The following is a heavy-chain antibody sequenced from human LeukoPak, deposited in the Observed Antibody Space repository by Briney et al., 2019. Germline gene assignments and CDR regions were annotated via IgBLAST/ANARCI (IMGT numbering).Heavy chain of an antibody. CDR2: VYHFGTT. CDR1: GYSISSGYF. Sequence: PSETLSLTCTVSGYSISSGYFWGWIRQPPGKGLEWIGVYHFGTTDYNPSLKSRVTISVDRSKNQMSLKLSSVTAADTAVYYCARCLGFLIGSSWYPDAFDIWGQGTMVTVSS. D-gene: IGHD6-13*01. J-gene: IGHJ3*02. CDR3: ARCLGFLIGSSWYPDAFDI. V-gene: IGHV4-38-2*02.